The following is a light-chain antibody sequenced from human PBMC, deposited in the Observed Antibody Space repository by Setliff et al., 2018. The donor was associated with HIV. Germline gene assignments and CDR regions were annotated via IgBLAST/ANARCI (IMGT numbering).Light chain of an antibody. V-gene: IGLV2-23*02. CDR3: CSYASSQTYV. CDR2: EVT. CDR1: SSDVGSFSL. Sequence: QSALTQPASVSGSPGQSITISCTGTSSDVGSFSLVSWYQQEPGKAPKLIIYEVTKRPSGISDRFSGSKSGNTASLSISGLQTEDEADYYCCSYASSQTYVFGIGTKVNRP. J-gene: IGLJ1*01.